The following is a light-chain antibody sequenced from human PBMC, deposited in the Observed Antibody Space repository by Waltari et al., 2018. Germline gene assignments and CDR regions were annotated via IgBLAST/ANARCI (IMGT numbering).Light chain of an antibody. CDR3: QQYESLPAT. Sequence: EIVLTQSPGILSSSPGERATLSCRASQSVSRTLAWYQQKPGQAPRLLIYDASSRATGIPDRFSGSGFGTDFSLTISRLEPEDFAVYYCQQYESLPATFGQGTKVEIK. CDR2: DAS. J-gene: IGKJ1*01. V-gene: IGKV3-20*01. CDR1: QSVSRT.